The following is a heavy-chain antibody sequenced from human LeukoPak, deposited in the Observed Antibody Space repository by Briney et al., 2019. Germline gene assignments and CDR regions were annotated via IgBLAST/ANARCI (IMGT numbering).Heavy chain of an antibody. V-gene: IGHV3-20*04. CDR3: ARDKYDSSGYYDY. J-gene: IGHJ4*02. CDR2: INWNGGST. Sequence: PGGSLRLSCAASGFTFSSYAMSWVRQAPGKGLEWVSGINWNGGSTGYADSVKGRFTISRDNAKNSLYLQMNSLRAEDTALYYCARDKYDSSGYYDYWGQGTLVTVSS. D-gene: IGHD3-22*01. CDR1: GFTFSSYA.